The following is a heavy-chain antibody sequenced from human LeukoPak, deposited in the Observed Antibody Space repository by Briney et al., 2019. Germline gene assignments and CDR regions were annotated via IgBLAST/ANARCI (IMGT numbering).Heavy chain of an antibody. Sequence: GASVKVSCKASGYTFTGYYMHWVRQAPGQGLEWMGRIIPIFGTANYAQKFQGRVTITADKSTSTAYMELSSLRSEDTAVYYCARDPISSSTVNWGQGTLVTVSS. J-gene: IGHJ4*02. V-gene: IGHV1-69*06. CDR2: IIPIFGTA. CDR1: GYTFTGYY. CDR3: ARDPISSSTVN. D-gene: IGHD6-6*01.